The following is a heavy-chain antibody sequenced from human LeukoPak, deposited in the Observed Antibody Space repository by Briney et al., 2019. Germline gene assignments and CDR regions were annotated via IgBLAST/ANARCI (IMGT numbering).Heavy chain of an antibody. Sequence: GGSLRLSCAASGFTVGSNYMSWVRQAPGKTLEWVSIIYTSGNTYYADSVKGRFTISRDNSKNTLYLQMNSLRAEDTAVYYCARDGAAAGTYYFDYWGQGTLVTVSS. D-gene: IGHD6-13*01. CDR2: IYTSGNT. CDR1: GFTVGSNY. CDR3: ARDGAAAGTYYFDY. J-gene: IGHJ4*02. V-gene: IGHV3-66*03.